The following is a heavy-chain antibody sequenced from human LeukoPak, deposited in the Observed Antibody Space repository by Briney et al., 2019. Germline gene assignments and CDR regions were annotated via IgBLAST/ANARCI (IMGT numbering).Heavy chain of an antibody. CDR2: TSAYNGNT. CDR1: GYTFTSYG. Sequence: ASVKVSCKASGYTFTSYGISWVRQAPGQGLEWMGWTSAYNGNTNYAQKLQGRVTMTTDTSTSTAYMELRSLRSDDTAVYYCARDFGRGIAVAGIDYWGQGTLVTVSS. D-gene: IGHD6-19*01. J-gene: IGHJ4*02. V-gene: IGHV1-18*01. CDR3: ARDFGRGIAVAGIDY.